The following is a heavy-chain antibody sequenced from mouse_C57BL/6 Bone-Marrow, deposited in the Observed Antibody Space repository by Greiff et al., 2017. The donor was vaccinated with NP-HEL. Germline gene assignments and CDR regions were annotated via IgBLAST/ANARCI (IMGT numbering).Heavy chain of an antibody. CDR3: ARLGGNWYFDV. CDR2: INRDGGST. CDR1: EYEFPSHD. J-gene: IGHJ1*03. V-gene: IGHV5-2*01. Sequence: EVKLMESGGGLVQPGESLKLSCESNEYEFPSHDMSWVRKTPEKRLELVAAINRDGGSTYYPDTMERRFIISRDNTKKTQYLQMSSLRSEDTALYYCARLGGNWYFDVWGTGTTVTVSS.